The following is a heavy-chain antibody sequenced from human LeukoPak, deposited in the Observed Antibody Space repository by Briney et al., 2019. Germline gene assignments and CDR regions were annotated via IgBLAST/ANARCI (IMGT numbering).Heavy chain of an antibody. CDR3: ARRTSGAFAI. CDR1: GFTFSNYA. Sequence: GGSLRLSCSASGFTFSNYAMHWVRQAPGKGLECVSAISSNGGSTYYADSVKGRFTISRDNAKNSLYLQMNSLRAEDTAVYYCARRTSGAFAIWGQGTKVTVSS. J-gene: IGHJ3*02. V-gene: IGHV3-64*04. CDR2: ISSNGGST.